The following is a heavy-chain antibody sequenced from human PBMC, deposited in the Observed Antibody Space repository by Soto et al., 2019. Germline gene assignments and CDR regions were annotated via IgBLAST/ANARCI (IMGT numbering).Heavy chain of an antibody. J-gene: IGHJ5*02. CDR3: AHSPPNFDWLLGGYNWFDP. D-gene: IGHD3-9*01. V-gene: IGHV2-5*02. CDR1: GFSLNASGVG. Sequence: QITLKESGPTLVKPTQTLTLTCTFSGFSLNASGVGVGWIRQPPGKALEWLTLIYGDDDKRYSPSLKIRLTITKDTSKNQVVLTMANMDPLDTATYYCAHSPPNFDWLLGGYNWFDPWGQGTLVTVSS. CDR2: IYGDDDK.